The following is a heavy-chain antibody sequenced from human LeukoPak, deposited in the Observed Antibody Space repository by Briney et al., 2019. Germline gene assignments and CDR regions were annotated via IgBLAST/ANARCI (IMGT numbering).Heavy chain of an antibody. CDR2: ISYDGTNK. CDR1: GFSFSSYG. Sequence: GGSLRLSCAASGFSFSSYGMHWVRQAPGKGLEWVAVISYDGTNKYYGDPVKGRFTISRDNSKNTLYLQMGSLRAEDMAVYYCARVSAMVREIDYWGQGTLVTVSS. V-gene: IGHV3-30*03. D-gene: IGHD5-18*01. CDR3: ARVSAMVREIDY. J-gene: IGHJ4*02.